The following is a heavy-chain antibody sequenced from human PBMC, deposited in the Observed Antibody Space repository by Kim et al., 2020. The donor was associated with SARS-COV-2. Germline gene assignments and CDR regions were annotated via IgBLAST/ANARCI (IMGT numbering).Heavy chain of an antibody. J-gene: IGHJ4*02. CDR2: INHSGST. CDR1: GGSFSGYY. CDR3: ARGLIYSSGWYQTKYYFDY. Sequence: SETLSLTCAVYGGSFSGYYWSWIRQPPGKGLEWIGEINHSGSTNYNPSLKIRVTISVDTSKNQFSLKLSSVTAADTAVYYCARGLIYSSGWYQTKYYFDYWGQGTLVTVSS. V-gene: IGHV4-34*01. D-gene: IGHD6-19*01.